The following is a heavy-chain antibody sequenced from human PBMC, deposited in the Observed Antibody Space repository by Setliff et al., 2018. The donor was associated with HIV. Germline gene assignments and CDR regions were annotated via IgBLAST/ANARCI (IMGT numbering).Heavy chain of an antibody. CDR3: ASIELAAMVPVDY. V-gene: IGHV3-21*01. Sequence: GGSLRLSCAASGFTFSSYTMNWVRQAPGKGLEWVSSISSSSYYIYYADSVKGRFTISRDNAKNSLFLQMNSLIAEDTAVYYCASIELAAMVPVDYWGQGTLVTVSS. J-gene: IGHJ4*02. D-gene: IGHD5-18*01. CDR2: ISSSSYYI. CDR1: GFTFSSYT.